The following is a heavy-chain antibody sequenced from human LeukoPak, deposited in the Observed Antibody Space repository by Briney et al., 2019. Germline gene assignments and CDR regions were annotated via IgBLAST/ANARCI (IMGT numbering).Heavy chain of an antibody. D-gene: IGHD2-2*01. CDR1: GFTFSSYA. J-gene: IGHJ4*02. Sequence: GGSLRLSCAASGFTFSSYAMSWVRQAPGKGLEWVGFIRSKGYGGTPGYAASVRGRFTVSRDDSKGIAYLQMSSLKTEDTAVYYCARAGKRDIVVVPAAHDYWGQGTLVTVSS. V-gene: IGHV3-49*04. CDR3: ARAGKRDIVVVPAAHDY. CDR2: IRSKGYGGTP.